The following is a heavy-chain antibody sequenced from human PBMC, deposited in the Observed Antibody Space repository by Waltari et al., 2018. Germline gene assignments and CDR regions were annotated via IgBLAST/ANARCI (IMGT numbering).Heavy chain of an antibody. Sequence: QLQLVQSGAEVKKPGASVKVSCKASVYTFTSYDMNWVRQATGQGLEWMGWMNPNSGSTGYAQKFQGRVTMTRDTSISTAYMELSSLTSEDTAVYYCAMGNGAVIKDSFDTWGQGTMVTVSS. CDR3: AMGNGAVIKDSFDT. CDR2: MNPNSGST. V-gene: IGHV1-8*01. J-gene: IGHJ3*02. D-gene: IGHD3-10*01. CDR1: VYTFTSYD.